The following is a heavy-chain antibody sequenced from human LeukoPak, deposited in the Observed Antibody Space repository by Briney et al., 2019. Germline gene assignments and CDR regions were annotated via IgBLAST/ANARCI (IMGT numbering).Heavy chain of an antibody. D-gene: IGHD5-12*01. J-gene: IGHJ6*03. CDR1: GFTFSSYE. CDR3: ARDGYQGYYYYYMDV. V-gene: IGHV3-48*03. CDR2: ISSSGSTI. Sequence: PGGSLRLSCAASGFTFSSYEMNWVRQAPGKGLEWVSYISSSGSTIYYADSVKGRFTISRDNAKNSLYLQMNSLRAEDTAVYYCARDGYQGYYYYYMDVWGKGTTVTISS.